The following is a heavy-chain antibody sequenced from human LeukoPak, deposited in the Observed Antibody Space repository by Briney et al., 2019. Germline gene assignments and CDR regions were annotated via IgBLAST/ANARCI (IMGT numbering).Heavy chain of an antibody. CDR1: GYTFTSYG. J-gene: IGHJ6*03. D-gene: IGHD2-2*01. V-gene: IGHV1-18*01. Sequence: ASVKVSCKASGYTFTSYGISWVRQAPGQGLEWMGWISAYNGNTNYAQKLQGRVTMTTDTSTSTAYMELRSLRSDDTAVYYCARDWVVVVPAASHYYMDVWGKGTTVTVSS. CDR2: ISAYNGNT. CDR3: ARDWVVVVPAASHYYMDV.